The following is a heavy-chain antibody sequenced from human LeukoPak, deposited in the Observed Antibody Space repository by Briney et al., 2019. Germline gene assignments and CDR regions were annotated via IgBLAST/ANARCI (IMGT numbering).Heavy chain of an antibody. CDR2: VTDDGTTT. Sequence: RGSLRLSCAASGFTFNNCAMSWVRQPPGKGLEWVSAVTDDGTTTYYADSVKGRFTIPRDNSKNTVYLQMNYLTADDTARYYCVKEERGYSYGDYWGQGTLVTVSS. D-gene: IGHD5-18*01. J-gene: IGHJ4*02. CDR1: GFTFNNCA. V-gene: IGHV3-23*01. CDR3: VKEERGYSYGDY.